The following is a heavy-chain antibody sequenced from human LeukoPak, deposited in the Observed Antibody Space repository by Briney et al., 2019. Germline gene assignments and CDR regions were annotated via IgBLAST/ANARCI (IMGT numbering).Heavy chain of an antibody. V-gene: IGHV1-18*01. CDR2: ISAYNGNT. CDR3: ARDQYYYGSGRPYYFDY. D-gene: IGHD3-10*01. CDR1: GYTFTSYG. Sequence: ASVKVSCKASGYTFTSYGISWVRQAPGQGLEWMGWISAYNGNTNYARKLQGRVTMTTDTSTSTAYMELRSLRSDDTAVYYCARDQYYYGSGRPYYFDYWGQGTLVTVSS. J-gene: IGHJ4*02.